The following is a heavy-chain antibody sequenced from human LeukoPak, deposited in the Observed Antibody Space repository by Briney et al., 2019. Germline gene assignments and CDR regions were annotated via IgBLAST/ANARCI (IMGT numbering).Heavy chain of an antibody. CDR1: GFTFSSYG. Sequence: GGSLRLSCAASGFTFSSYGMHWVRQAPGKGLEWVAVIWYDGSNEYYADSVKGRFTISRDNSKNTLYLQMNSLRAEDTAVYYCARDQGSGSFDYWGQGTLVTVSS. V-gene: IGHV3-33*01. CDR3: ARDQGSGSFDY. CDR2: IWYDGSNE. D-gene: IGHD3-22*01. J-gene: IGHJ4*02.